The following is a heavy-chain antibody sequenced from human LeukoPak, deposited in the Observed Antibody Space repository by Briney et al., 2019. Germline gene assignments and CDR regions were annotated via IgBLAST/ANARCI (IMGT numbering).Heavy chain of an antibody. CDR3: ARDFWSGSVGFDP. D-gene: IGHD3-3*01. J-gene: IGHJ5*02. CDR1: GAAISTYF. CDR2: IYSSGST. Sequence: SETLSLTCTVSGAAISTYFWSWIRQSPGKGLEWIGYIYSSGSTKYNPSLKSRVTISVDASKNRFALTLRSLTAADTAVYYCARDFWSGSVGFDPLSQGILVTVSS. V-gene: IGHV4-59*01.